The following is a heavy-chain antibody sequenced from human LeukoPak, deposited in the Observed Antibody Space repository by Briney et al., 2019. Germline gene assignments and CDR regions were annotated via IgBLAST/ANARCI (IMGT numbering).Heavy chain of an antibody. CDR2: INPNSGGT. Sequence: GASVKVSCKASGYTFTGYYMHWVRQAPGQGLERMGWINPNSGGTNYAQKFQGRVTMTRDTSISTAYMELSRLRSDDTAVYYCARFLGDSSGYSNFDYWGQGTLVTVSS. CDR3: ARFLGDSSGYSNFDY. D-gene: IGHD3-22*01. CDR1: GYTFTGYY. V-gene: IGHV1-2*02. J-gene: IGHJ4*02.